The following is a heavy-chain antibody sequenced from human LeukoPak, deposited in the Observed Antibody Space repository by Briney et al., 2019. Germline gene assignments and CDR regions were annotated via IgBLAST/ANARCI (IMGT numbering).Heavy chain of an antibody. D-gene: IGHD3-10*01. CDR2: IIPIFGTA. CDR3: ARRTHYGSGSYYGEYYFDY. CDR1: GGTFSSYA. J-gene: IGHJ4*02. Sequence: SVKVSCKASGGTFSSYAISWVRQAPGQGLEWMGGIIPIFGTANYAQKFQGRVTITADESTSTAYMELSSLRSEDTAVYYCARRTHYGSGSYYGEYYFDYWGQGTLVTVSS. V-gene: IGHV1-69*13.